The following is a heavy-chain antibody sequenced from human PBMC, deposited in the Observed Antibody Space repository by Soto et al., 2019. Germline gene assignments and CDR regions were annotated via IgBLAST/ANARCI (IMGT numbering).Heavy chain of an antibody. V-gene: IGHV1-3*01. J-gene: IGHJ4*02. D-gene: IGHD3-22*01. CDR3: ARDWTHYDSSGPGDY. Sequence: ASVKVSCKASGYTFTIYPMHWVRQAPGQGLEWMGWINAGNGDTKYSQKFQGRVTITRDTSASTAYMELSSLRSEDTAVYYCARDWTHYDSSGPGDYWGQGTLVTVSS. CDR2: INAGNGDT. CDR1: GYTFTIYP.